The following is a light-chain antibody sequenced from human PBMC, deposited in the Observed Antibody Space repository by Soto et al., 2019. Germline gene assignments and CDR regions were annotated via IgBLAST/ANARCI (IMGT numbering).Light chain of an antibody. CDR1: QGIGDT. V-gene: IGKV3-20*01. Sequence: EVVMTQSPATLSVSPGEGVTLSCRASQGIGDTLAWYQQKPGQAPRLLIYGASSRATGIPDRFSGSGSGTDFTLTISRLEPEDFAVYYCQQYGSSPPTFGQGPRWIS. CDR2: GAS. CDR3: QQYGSSPPT. J-gene: IGKJ1*01.